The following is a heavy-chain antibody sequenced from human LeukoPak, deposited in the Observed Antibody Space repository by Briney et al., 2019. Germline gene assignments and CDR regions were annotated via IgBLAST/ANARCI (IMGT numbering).Heavy chain of an antibody. CDR3: AKVSWSNSDPHY. V-gene: IGHV3-23*01. D-gene: IGHD3-10*01. CDR2: ITSSGGSA. J-gene: IGHJ4*02. Sequence: QTGGSLRLSCAASGLTFNIYDLSWVRQAPGKGLDWVSGITSSGGSAFYADSVKGRFTISRDNSKNTLYLQMNSLRAEDTAVYYCAKVSWSNSDPHYWGQGTLVTVSS. CDR1: GLTFNIYD.